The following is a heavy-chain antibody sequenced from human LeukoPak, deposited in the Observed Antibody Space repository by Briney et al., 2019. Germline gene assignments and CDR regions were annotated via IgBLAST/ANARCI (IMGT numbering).Heavy chain of an antibody. CDR1: GYTFTGYY. Sequence: GASVKVSCKASGYTFTGYYMHWVRQAPGQGLEWMGWINPNSGGTNYAQKFQGRVTMTTDTSTSTAYMELRSLRSDDTAVYYCARVAEQHLDYYFDYWGQGTLVTVSS. V-gene: IGHV1-2*02. CDR3: ARVAEQHLDYYFDY. D-gene: IGHD1-1*01. J-gene: IGHJ4*02. CDR2: INPNSGGT.